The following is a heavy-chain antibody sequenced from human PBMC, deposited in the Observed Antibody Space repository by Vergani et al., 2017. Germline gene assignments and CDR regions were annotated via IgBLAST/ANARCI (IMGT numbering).Heavy chain of an antibody. D-gene: IGHD6-13*01. Sequence: QVQLQQWCAGLLKPSETLSLTCAVYGGSLSGHYWSWIRQPPGKGLEGIGEINHSGSTNYNPSLKSRVTISVDTSKNQFSLKLNSVTAADTAVYYCARGQGYSSSWYRGYFQHWGQGTLVTVSS. CDR2: INHSGST. CDR3: ARGQGYSSSWYRGYFQH. J-gene: IGHJ1*01. V-gene: IGHV4-34*01. CDR1: GGSLSGHY.